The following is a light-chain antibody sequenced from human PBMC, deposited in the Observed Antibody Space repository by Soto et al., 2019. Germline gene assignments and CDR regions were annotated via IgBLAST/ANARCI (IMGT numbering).Light chain of an antibody. V-gene: IGKV1-5*03. CDR3: QQYNSYPWT. CDR1: QSISSW. CDR2: KAS. Sequence: DIQMTQSPSTLSASVGDRVTITCRASQSISSWLAWYQQKPGKAPKLLIYKASGLESGVPSRFSGSGSGTEFTLSTRSLQPDAFATYYCQQYNSYPWTFVQVTKVEIK. J-gene: IGKJ1*01.